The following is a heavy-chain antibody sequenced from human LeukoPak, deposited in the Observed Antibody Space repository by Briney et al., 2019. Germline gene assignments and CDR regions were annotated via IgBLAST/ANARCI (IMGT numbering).Heavy chain of an antibody. CDR2: ISSTGSII. CDR3: ARGTYNDFCSVSPWWY. Sequence: GGSLRLSCAASGFIFSDYYMSWIRQAPGKGLEWLSYISSTGSIIYYADSVKGRFTISRDNAKNSMHLQMNSLRAEDTAVYDCARGTYNDFCSVSPWWYWGQGTLVTVSS. V-gene: IGHV3-11*04. D-gene: IGHD3-3*01. J-gene: IGHJ4*02. CDR1: GFIFSDYY.